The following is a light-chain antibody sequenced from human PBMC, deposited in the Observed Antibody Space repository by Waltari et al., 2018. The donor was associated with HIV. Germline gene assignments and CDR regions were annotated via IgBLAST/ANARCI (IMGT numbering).Light chain of an antibody. CDR2: LNSDGSH. Sequence: QLVLTQSPSASASLGASVKLTCTLSSGHSSYAIAWHQQQPEKGPRYLMKLNSDGSHSKGDGIPDRFSGSSFGAERYLTISSLHSVDEADYYCQTWGTGIGVFGGGTKLTVL. J-gene: IGLJ3*02. V-gene: IGLV4-69*01. CDR3: QTWGTGIGV. CDR1: SGHSSYA.